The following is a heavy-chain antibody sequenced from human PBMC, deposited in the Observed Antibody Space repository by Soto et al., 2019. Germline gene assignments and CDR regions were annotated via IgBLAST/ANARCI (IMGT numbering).Heavy chain of an antibody. CDR2: SSGYAVST. CDR3: AKDSPEWELSVRDYYGMDV. J-gene: IGHJ6*02. D-gene: IGHD1-26*01. Sequence: EVQLLESGGGLVQPGGSLRLSCAASGFTFSSYAMSWVRQAPGKGLEWFSTSSGYAVSTYYADSVKGRFTISRDNSKNALYLQMSSLRAADTAVYYCAKDSPEWELSVRDYYGMDVWGQGTTVTVSS. V-gene: IGHV3-23*01. CDR1: GFTFSSYA.